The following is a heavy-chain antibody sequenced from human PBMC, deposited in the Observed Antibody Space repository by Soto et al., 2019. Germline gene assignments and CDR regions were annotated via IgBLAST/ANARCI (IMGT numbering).Heavy chain of an antibody. CDR3: ARWGSGWYYFDY. V-gene: IGHV4-34*01. CDR2: INHSGST. J-gene: IGHJ4*02. CDR1: GGSFSGYY. D-gene: IGHD6-19*01. Sequence: QVQLQQWGAGLLKPSETLSLTCAVYGGSFSGYYWSWIRQPPGKGLEWIGEINHSGSTNYHPSLKSRVTISVDTSKNQFSLKLSSVTAADTAVYYCARWGSGWYYFDYWGQGTLVTVSS.